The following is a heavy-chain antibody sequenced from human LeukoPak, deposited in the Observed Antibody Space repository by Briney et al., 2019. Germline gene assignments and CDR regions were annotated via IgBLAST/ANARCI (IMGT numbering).Heavy chain of an antibody. CDR1: GGSISTYH. Sequence: SETLSLTCSVSGGSISTYHWNWIRQTPGKGLEWIGHISYRNTDYNAYVKSRVTIPVDTSKNQFSLKLTSVTGADTAVYSCARGEANSYGRYFDPWGQGALVTVSS. CDR3: ARGEANSYGRYFDP. J-gene: IGHJ5*02. D-gene: IGHD5-18*01. CDR2: ISYRNT. V-gene: IGHV4-59*01.